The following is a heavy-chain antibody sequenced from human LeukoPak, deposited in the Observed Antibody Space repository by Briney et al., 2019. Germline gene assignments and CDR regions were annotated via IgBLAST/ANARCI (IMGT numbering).Heavy chain of an antibody. CDR2: ISSSSSTI. CDR1: GFTFSSYS. V-gene: IGHV3-48*04. J-gene: IGHJ5*02. D-gene: IGHD2-15*01. Sequence: PGGSLRLSCAASGFTFSSYSMNWVRQAPGKGLEWVSYISSSSSTIYYADSVKGRFTISRDDAKNTLYLQMNSLRAEDTAVYYCVRGGESTWSWGQGTLVTVSS. CDR3: VRGGESTWS.